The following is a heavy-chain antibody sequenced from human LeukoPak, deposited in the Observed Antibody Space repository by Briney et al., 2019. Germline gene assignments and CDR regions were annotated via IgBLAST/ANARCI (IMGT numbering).Heavy chain of an antibody. D-gene: IGHD3-3*01. Sequence: APVKVSCKASGYTFTSYDINWVRQATGQGLEWMGWMNPNSGNTGYAQKFQGRVTMTRNTSISTAYMELSSLRSEDTAVYYCARESGYYDFWCGYYYYYMDVWGKGTTVTVSS. CDR3: ARESGYYDFWCGYYYYYMDV. J-gene: IGHJ6*03. V-gene: IGHV1-8*01. CDR2: MNPNSGNT. CDR1: GYTFTSYD.